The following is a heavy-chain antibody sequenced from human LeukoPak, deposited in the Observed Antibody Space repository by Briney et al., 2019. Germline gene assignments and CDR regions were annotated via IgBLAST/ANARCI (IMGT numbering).Heavy chain of an antibody. D-gene: IGHD2-2*01. V-gene: IGHV3-23*01. J-gene: IGHJ4*02. Sequence: GGSLRFSSAASGVIFCGFGMSWVRQGPGKGLEWVSIVTGDGDTTYYADSVKGRFTISRDNSKNTLSLQMSSLRAEDTALYYCAKVFSRSFDYWGQGTPVTVSS. CDR1: GVIFCGFG. CDR3: AKVFSRSFDY. CDR2: VTGDGDTT.